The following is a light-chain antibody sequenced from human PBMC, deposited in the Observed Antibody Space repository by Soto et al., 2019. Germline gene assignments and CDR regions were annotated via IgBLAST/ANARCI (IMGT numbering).Light chain of an antibody. CDR1: SSNIESNW. CDR2: NNN. J-gene: IGLJ3*02. CDR3: GAWDSSLRAVV. Sequence: QAVVTQAPSVSGTPGQRVTISCSGSSSNIESNWVYWYQQLPGTAPKLLIYNNNQRPSGIPDRFTASKSGTSATLGITGLQTGDEATYYCGAWDSSLRAVVFGGGTKVTVL. V-gene: IGLV1-51*02.